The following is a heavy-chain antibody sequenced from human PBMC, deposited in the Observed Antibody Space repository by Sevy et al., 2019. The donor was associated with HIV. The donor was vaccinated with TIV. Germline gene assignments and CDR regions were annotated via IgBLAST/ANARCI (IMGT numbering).Heavy chain of an antibody. CDR1: GFTFSSYW. CDR2: IKQDGSEK. J-gene: IGHJ4*02. Sequence: GGSLRLSCAASGFTFSSYWMSWVRQAPGKGLEWVANIKQDGSEKYYVHSVKGRFTISRDNAKNSLYLQMNSLRAEDTAVYYCARETVDIVATIRRRGPFDYWGQGTLVTVSS. CDR3: ARETVDIVATIRRRGPFDY. V-gene: IGHV3-7*01. D-gene: IGHD5-12*01.